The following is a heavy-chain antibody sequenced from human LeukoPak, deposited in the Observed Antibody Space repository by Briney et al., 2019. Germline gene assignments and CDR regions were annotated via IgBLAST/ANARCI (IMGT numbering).Heavy chain of an antibody. Sequence: GASVKVSCKASGGTFSSYAISWVRQAPGQGLEWMGGIIPIFGTANYAQKFQGRVTITADESTSTAYMELSSLRSEDTAVYYCARIYCSSTSCPPFDYWGQGTLVTVSS. CDR3: ARIYCSSTSCPPFDY. CDR1: GGTFSSYA. J-gene: IGHJ4*02. CDR2: IIPIFGTA. V-gene: IGHV1-69*13. D-gene: IGHD2-2*01.